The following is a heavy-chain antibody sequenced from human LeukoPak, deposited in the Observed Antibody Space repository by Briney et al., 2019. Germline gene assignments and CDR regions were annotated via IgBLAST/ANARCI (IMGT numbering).Heavy chain of an antibody. CDR1: GGSISSYY. Sequence: SETLSLTCTVSGGSISSYYWSWIRQPAGKGLEWIGRIYTSGSTNYNPSLKSRVTMSVDTSKNQFSLKLSSVTAADTAVYYCAREGLACSSTSCYGGNWFDPWGQGTLVTVFS. CDR3: AREGLACSSTSCYGGNWFDP. D-gene: IGHD2-2*01. J-gene: IGHJ5*02. CDR2: IYTSGST. V-gene: IGHV4-4*07.